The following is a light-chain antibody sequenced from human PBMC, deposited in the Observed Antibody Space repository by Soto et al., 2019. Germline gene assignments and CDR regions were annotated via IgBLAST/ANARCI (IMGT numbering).Light chain of an antibody. CDR2: SAT. CDR1: RGIANY. V-gene: IGKV1-39*01. CDR3: QESNSVPFS. J-gene: IGKJ4*01. Sequence: QMTQSPPSLSASVGDRVTITCRASRGIANYVNWYQHKLGKAPKLLIYSATNLQSGVPSRFSGSGSGTSFTFTISGLQPDDSATYYCQESNSVPFSFGGGPSWRSN.